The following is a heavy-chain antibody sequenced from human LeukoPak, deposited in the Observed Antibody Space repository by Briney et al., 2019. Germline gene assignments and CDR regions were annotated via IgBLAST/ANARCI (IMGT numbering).Heavy chain of an antibody. D-gene: IGHD6-6*01. Sequence: PSETLSLTCTVSGGSIGSSSYYWGWIRQPPGKGLEWIGEINHSGSTNYNPSLKSRVTISVDTSKNQFSLKLSSVTAADTAVYYCARHKEDYGSSSVGGDYWGQGTLVTVSS. CDR1: GGSIGSSSYY. CDR2: INHSGST. V-gene: IGHV4-39*01. CDR3: ARHKEDYGSSSVGGDY. J-gene: IGHJ4*02.